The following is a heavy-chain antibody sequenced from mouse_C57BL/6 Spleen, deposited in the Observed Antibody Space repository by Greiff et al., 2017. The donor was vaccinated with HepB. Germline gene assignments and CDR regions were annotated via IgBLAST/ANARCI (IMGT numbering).Heavy chain of an antibody. V-gene: IGHV1-15*01. Sequence: ESGAELVRPGASVTLSCKASGYTFTDYEMHWVKQTPVHGLEWIGAIDPETGGTAYNQKFKGKAILTADKSSSTAYMELRSLTSEDSAVYYCTRGGRFPFDYWGQGTTLTVSS. CDR3: TRGGRFPFDY. J-gene: IGHJ2*01. CDR1: GYTFTDYE. CDR2: IDPETGGT.